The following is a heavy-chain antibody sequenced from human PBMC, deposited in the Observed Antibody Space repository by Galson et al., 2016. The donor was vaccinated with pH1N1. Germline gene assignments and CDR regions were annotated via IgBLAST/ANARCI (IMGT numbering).Heavy chain of an antibody. Sequence: SLRLSCAASGFTFSDYAMHWVRQAPGKGQEWVAIMSYVGNNKYYADSVKGRFTISRDNSKNTLYLQMNSLRAEDTAVYYCAKLASYSTSSVASYFDSWGQGTLVTVSS. CDR2: MSYVGNNK. D-gene: IGHD6-6*01. J-gene: IGHJ4*02. CDR3: AKLASYSTSSVASYFDS. V-gene: IGHV3-30*18. CDR1: GFTFSDYA.